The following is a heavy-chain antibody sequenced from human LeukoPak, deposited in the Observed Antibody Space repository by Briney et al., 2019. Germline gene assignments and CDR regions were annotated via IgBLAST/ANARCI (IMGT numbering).Heavy chain of an antibody. CDR2: INSDGSST. D-gene: IGHD5-24*01. CDR3: ARTRWLQMGMDDY. V-gene: IGHV3-74*01. CDR1: EFTFSSYW. J-gene: IGHJ4*02. Sequence: GGSLRLSCAASEFTFSSYWMHWVRQAPGKGLVWVSRINSDGSSTSYADSVKGRFTISRDNAKNTLYLQMNSLRAEDTAVYYCARTRWLQMGMDDYWGQRTLVTVSS.